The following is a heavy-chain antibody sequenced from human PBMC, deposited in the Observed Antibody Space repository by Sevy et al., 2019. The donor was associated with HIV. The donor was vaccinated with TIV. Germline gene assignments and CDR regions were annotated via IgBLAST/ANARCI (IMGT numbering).Heavy chain of an antibody. V-gene: IGHV3-23*01. CDR3: TKDQSDSNFLTFYFDY. Sequence: GGSLRISCAASGFTFSSYAMSWVRQAPGKGLEWVSAISGGGGSTYYADSVQGRFTISRDNSKNMLYLQINGLRAEDTAVYYCTKDQSDSNFLTFYFDYWGQGTLVTVSS. J-gene: IGHJ4*02. CDR2: ISGGGGST. D-gene: IGHD4-4*01. CDR1: GFTFSSYA.